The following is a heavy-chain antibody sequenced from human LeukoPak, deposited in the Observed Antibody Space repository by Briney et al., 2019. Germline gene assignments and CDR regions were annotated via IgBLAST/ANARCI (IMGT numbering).Heavy chain of an antibody. V-gene: IGHV1-46*01. J-gene: IGHJ6*03. Sequence: ASVKVSCKASGYTFTSHYIHWVRQAPGQGLEWMGMINPSGGRTSYAQKFQGRVTMTRDTSTSTVYMELSSLRSEDPAVYYCGXQLEFGYYYYMDVWGKGTTVTVSS. CDR1: GYTFTSHY. D-gene: IGHD1-1*01. CDR2: INPSGGRT. CDR3: GXQLEFGYYYYMDV.